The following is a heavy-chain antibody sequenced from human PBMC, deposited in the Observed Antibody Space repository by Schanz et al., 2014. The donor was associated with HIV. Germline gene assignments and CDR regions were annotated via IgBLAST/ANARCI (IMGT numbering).Heavy chain of an antibody. J-gene: IGHJ4*02. Sequence: EVQLLESGGGLVQPGGSLRLSCAASGFTFSTYDMHWVRQVTGKGLEWVSAIGTAADTYYSDSVKGRFTISRDNARTSLYLQMNSLRAEDTAVYYCARVFGRTYGLPDYWGQGTLVTVSS. CDR2: IGTAADT. CDR3: ARVFGRTYGLPDY. V-gene: IGHV3-13*01. D-gene: IGHD3-10*01. CDR1: GFTFSTYD.